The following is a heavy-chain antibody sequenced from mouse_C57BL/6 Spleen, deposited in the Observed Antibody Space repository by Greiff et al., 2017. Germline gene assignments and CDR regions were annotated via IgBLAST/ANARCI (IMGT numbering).Heavy chain of an antibody. CDR3: TRNGGLRRRYFDY. CDR1: GYTFTDYE. V-gene: IGHV1-15*01. Sequence: VQLQQSGAELVRPGASVTLSCKASGYTFTDYEMHWVKQTPVHGLEWIGAIDPETGGTAYNQKFKGKAILTADKSSSTAYMELRSLTSEDSAVYYCTRNGGLRRRYFDYWGQGTTLTVSS. CDR2: IDPETGGT. J-gene: IGHJ2*01. D-gene: IGHD2-4*01.